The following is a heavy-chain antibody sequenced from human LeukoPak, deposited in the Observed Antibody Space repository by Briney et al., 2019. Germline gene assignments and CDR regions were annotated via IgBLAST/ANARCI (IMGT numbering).Heavy chain of an antibody. J-gene: IGHJ4*02. CDR2: IYYSGYT. CDR3: ARTYYDILTDYYRTFDY. Sequence: KSSETLSLTCTVSGGSVSSGSYYWSWIRQPPGKGLEWIGYIYYSGYTNYNPSLKSRVTISVDTSKNQFSLKLSSVTAADTAVYYCARTYYDILTDYYRTFDYWGQGTLVTVSS. D-gene: IGHD3-9*01. V-gene: IGHV4-61*01. CDR1: GGSVSSGSYY.